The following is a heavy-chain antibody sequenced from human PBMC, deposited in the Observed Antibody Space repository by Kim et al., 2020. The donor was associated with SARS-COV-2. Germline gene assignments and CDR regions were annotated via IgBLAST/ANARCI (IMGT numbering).Heavy chain of an antibody. CDR2: INSDGSST. Sequence: GGSLRLSCAASGFTFSSYWMHWVRQAPGKGLVWVSRINSDGSSTSYADSVKGRFTISRDNAKNTLYLQMNSLRAEDTAVYYCARAEYYYDSSGYGHWFDPWGQGTLVTVSS. D-gene: IGHD3-22*01. V-gene: IGHV3-74*01. CDR3: ARAEYYYDSSGYGHWFDP. CDR1: GFTFSSYW. J-gene: IGHJ5*02.